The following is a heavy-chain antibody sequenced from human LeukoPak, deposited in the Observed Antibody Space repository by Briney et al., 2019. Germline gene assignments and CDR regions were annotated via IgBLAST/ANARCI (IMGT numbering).Heavy chain of an antibody. Sequence: GESLKISCKGSGYSFSNYWIGWVRQMPGKGLEWMGIIYPVDSDTRYSPSFQGQVTISADKSISTAYPQWSSLKASDTAMYYCARRTTTWALDIWGQGTMVTVSS. J-gene: IGHJ3*02. CDR3: ARRTTTWALDI. V-gene: IGHV5-51*01. CDR2: IYPVDSDT. D-gene: IGHD2/OR15-2a*01. CDR1: GYSFSNYW.